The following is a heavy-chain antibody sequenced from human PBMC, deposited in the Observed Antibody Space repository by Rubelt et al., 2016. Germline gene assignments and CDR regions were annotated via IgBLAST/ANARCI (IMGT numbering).Heavy chain of an antibody. V-gene: IGHV3-23*01. Sequence: GGCLRLSCAASGFTFSSYGMNWVRQAPGKGLEWVSGISGSGDTTYYTDSVKGRFTIPRDNSQNPLSLQMNNLRAEETAVYYCARERGGQLNDAFDIWGQGTMVTVS. D-gene: IGHD2-2*01. CDR2: ISGSGDTT. CDR1: GFTFSSYG. J-gene: IGHJ3*02. CDR3: ARERGGQLNDAFDI.